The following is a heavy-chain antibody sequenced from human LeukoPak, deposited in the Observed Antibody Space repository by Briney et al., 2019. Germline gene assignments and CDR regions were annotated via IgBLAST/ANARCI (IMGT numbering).Heavy chain of an antibody. CDR1: GGSFSGYY. V-gene: IGHV4-34*01. J-gene: IGHJ4*02. CDR2: INHSGST. D-gene: IGHD6-13*01. Sequence: SETLSLTCAVYGGSFSGYYWSWIRQPPGKGLEWIGEINHSGSTNYNPSLKSRVTISVDTSKNQFSLKLSSVTAADTAVYYCARRNHRPYSSSFALDYWGQGTLVTVSS. CDR3: ARRNHRPYSSSFALDY.